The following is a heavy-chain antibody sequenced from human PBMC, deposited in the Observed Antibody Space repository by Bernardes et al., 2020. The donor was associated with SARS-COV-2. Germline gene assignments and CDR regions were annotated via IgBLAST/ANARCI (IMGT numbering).Heavy chain of an antibody. CDR2: INPGYSDT. CDR1: DYTLTHYW. Sequence: GACLKTYRNGSDYTLTHYWIGWVRPMPGKGLEWMGIINPGYSDTKYSPSFQGRVTISADKSVNTAYLQWSSLKASDTAIYYCARRRYGDFGVDVWGQGTTVTVSS. CDR3: ARRRYGDFGVDV. D-gene: IGHD4-17*01. J-gene: IGHJ6*02. V-gene: IGHV5-51*01.